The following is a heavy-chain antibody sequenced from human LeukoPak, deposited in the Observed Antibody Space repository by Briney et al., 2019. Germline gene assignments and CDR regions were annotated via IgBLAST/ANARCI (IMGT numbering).Heavy chain of an antibody. D-gene: IGHD1-26*01. V-gene: IGHV3-7*01. CDR1: GFTFSNSW. CDR2: IKQDGSEK. Sequence: PGGSLRLSCAGSGFTFSNSWMGWVRQAPGKGLEWVANIKQDGSEKYYVDSVKGRFTISRDNAKNSLYLQMNSLRAEDTAVYYCARDYVVGATGGGQGTLVTVSS. J-gene: IGHJ4*02. CDR3: ARDYVVGATG.